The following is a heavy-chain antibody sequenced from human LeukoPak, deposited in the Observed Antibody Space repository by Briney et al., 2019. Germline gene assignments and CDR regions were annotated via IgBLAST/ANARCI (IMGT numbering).Heavy chain of an antibody. J-gene: IGHJ2*01. V-gene: IGHV4-39*07. Sequence: NSSETLSLTCTVSGGSVSSSGYYWGWIRQPPGKGLEWIGEINHSGYTNYNPSLKSRVTISVDTSKKQFSLRLNSVTAADTAVYYCARIWPDLWGRGTLVTVSS. CDR3: ARIWPDL. CDR1: GGSVSSSGYY. D-gene: IGHD3-10*01. CDR2: INHSGYT.